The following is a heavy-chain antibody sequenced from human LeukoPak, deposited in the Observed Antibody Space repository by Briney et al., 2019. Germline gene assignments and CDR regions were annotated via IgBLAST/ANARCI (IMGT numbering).Heavy chain of an antibody. CDR1: GYSISSGYY. CDR2: TYHSGST. D-gene: IGHD3-22*01. Sequence: PSETLSLTCTVSGYSISSGYYWGWIRQPPGKGLEWIGSTYHSGSTYYNPSLKSRVTISVDTSKNQFSLKLSSVTAADTAVYYCARASSGSVDYWGQGTLVTVSS. J-gene: IGHJ4*02. V-gene: IGHV4-38-2*02. CDR3: ARASSGSVDY.